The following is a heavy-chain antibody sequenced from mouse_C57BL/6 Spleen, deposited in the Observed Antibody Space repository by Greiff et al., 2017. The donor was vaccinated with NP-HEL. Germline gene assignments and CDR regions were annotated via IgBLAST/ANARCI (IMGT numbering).Heavy chain of an antibody. CDR2: INPSTGGT. V-gene: IGHV1-42*01. Sequence: EVQLQQSGPELVKPGASVKISCKASGYSFTGYYMNWVKQSPEKSLEWIGEINPSTGGTTYNQKFKAKATLTVDKSASTAYMQLKSLTSEDSAVYYCARGALRYDYWGQGTTLTVSS. CDR1: GYSFTGYY. J-gene: IGHJ2*01. CDR3: ARGALRYDY. D-gene: IGHD1-1*01.